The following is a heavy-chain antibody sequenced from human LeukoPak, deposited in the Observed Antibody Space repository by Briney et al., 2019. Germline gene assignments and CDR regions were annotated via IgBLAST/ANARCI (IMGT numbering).Heavy chain of an antibody. CDR3: ARADFIAVAAPGGDYYYGMDV. V-gene: IGHV1-18*01. Sequence: ASVKVSCKASGYTFTSYGISWVRQAPGQGLEWMGWISAYNGNTNYAQKLQGRVTMTTDTSTSTAYMELRSLRSDDTAVYYCARADFIAVAAPGGDYYYGMDVWGQGTTVTVSS. CDR1: GYTFTSYG. D-gene: IGHD6-19*01. J-gene: IGHJ6*02. CDR2: ISAYNGNT.